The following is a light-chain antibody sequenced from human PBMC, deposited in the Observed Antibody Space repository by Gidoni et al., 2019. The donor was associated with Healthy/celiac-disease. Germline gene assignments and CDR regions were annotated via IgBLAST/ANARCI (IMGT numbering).Light chain of an antibody. CDR1: QSISSY. V-gene: IGKV1-39*01. J-gene: IGKJ1*01. CDR3: QQSYSTPWT. Sequence: DIQMTKYPSSLSASVGDRVTITCRASQSISSYLNWYQQKPGKAPKLLIYAASSLQSGGPSRFSGSGSGTDFTLTISSLQPEDFATYYCQQSYSTPWTFGQGTKVEIK. CDR2: AAS.